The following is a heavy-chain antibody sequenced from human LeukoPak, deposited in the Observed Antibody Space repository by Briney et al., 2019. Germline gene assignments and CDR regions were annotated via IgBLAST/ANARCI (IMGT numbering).Heavy chain of an antibody. Sequence: PGGSLRLSCAASGFTLSSYWMSWVRQAPGKGLEWVANIKQDGSEKYYVDSVKGRFTISRDNAKNSLYLQMNSLRAEDTAVYYRARDDHCTNGVCYKPFNYWGQGTLVTVSS. CDR2: IKQDGSEK. V-gene: IGHV3-7*01. J-gene: IGHJ4*02. CDR3: ARDDHCTNGVCYKPFNY. D-gene: IGHD2-8*01. CDR1: GFTLSSYW.